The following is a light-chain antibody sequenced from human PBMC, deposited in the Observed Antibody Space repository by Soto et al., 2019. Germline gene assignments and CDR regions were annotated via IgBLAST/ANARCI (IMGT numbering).Light chain of an antibody. J-gene: IGLJ1*01. CDR3: SSYTSSSTYV. CDR1: SSDIGGYNY. Sequence: QSALTQPASVSGSPGQSITISCTGTSSDIGGYNYVSWYQQHPGKAPKLMIYEVSNRPSGVSNRFSASKSGNTAYLTISGLQAEDDADYYCSSYTSSSTYVFGNGTKLTVL. CDR2: EVS. V-gene: IGLV2-14*01.